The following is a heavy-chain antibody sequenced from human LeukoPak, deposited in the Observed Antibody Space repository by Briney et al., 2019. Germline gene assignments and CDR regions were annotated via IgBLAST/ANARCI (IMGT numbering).Heavy chain of an antibody. J-gene: IGHJ3*02. CDR3: AREIAASDAFDI. V-gene: IGHV3-21*01. D-gene: IGHD6-13*01. Sequence: GGSLRLSCAASGFTFSSYSMNWVRQAPGKGPEWVSSISSSSSYIYYADSVKGRFTISRDNAKNSLYLQMNSLRAEDTAVYYCAREIAASDAFDIWGQGTMVTVSS. CDR2: ISSSSSYI. CDR1: GFTFSSYS.